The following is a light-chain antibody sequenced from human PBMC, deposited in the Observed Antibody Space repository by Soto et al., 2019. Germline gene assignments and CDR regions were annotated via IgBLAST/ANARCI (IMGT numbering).Light chain of an antibody. CDR1: QSISDT. V-gene: IGKV3-15*01. CDR2: GAS. J-gene: IGKJ1*01. Sequence: EIVMTQSPATLSVSPGGRATLSCRASQSISDTLAWYQQKPGQAPRLLIYGASTRATGIPARFSGSGSGTEFTLTISSLQSEDFAVYYCQQYNNWRTWTFGQGTKVDIK. CDR3: QQYNNWRTWT.